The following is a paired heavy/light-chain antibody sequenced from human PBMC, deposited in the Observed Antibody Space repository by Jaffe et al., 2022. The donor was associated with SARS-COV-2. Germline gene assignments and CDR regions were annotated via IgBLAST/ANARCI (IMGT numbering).Light chain of an antibody. V-gene: IGKV2-30*02. J-gene: IGKJ2*01. Sequence: DVVMTQSPLSLPVSLGQPASISCRSSQSLVHSGGATFLSWWQQRPGQSPRRLIYQVSNRDSGVPDRFGGSGSGTDFTLSITRVEAEDVGVYYCMQGSHAPHTFGQGTKLEIK. CDR3: MQGSHAPHT. CDR1: QSLVHSGGATF. CDR2: QVS.
Heavy chain of an antibody. CDR1: GFTLSTYH. D-gene: IGHD6-19*01. Sequence: EVQVVESGGDLVQPGGSLRLSCAASGFTLSTYHMGWVRQAPGKGLEWVSAIGSSGNTYYPDSVKGRFTISRDISKNTLYLQMNSLRAEDTAVYYCVRCSPNFGCKNPEHWGQGTLATVSS. CDR3: VRCSPNFGCKNPEH. CDR2: IGSSGNT. J-gene: IGHJ4*02. V-gene: IGHV3-23*04.